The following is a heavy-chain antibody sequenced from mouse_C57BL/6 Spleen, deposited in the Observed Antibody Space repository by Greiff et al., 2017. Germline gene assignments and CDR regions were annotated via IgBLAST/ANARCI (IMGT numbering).Heavy chain of an antibody. D-gene: IGHD2-2*01. CDR1: GYTFTSYW. CDR3: ARDGYDGGYFDY. CDR2: INPSNGGT. V-gene: IGHV1-53*01. Sequence: QVQLQQPGTELVKPGASVKLSCKASGYTFTSYWMHWVKQRPGQGLEWIGNINPSNGGTNYNEKFKGKATLTVDKSSSTAYMQLNSLTSEDSAVYFCARDGYDGGYFDYWGQGTTLTVSS. J-gene: IGHJ2*01.